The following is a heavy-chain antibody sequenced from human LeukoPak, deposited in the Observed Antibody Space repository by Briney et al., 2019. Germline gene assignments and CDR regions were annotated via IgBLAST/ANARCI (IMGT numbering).Heavy chain of an antibody. CDR1: GFTFDDYA. D-gene: IGHD3-22*01. CDR2: ISWNSGSI. CDR3: AKDRHYDSSGYNAFDI. Sequence: GRSLRLSCAASGFTFDDYAMHWVRQAPGKGLEWVSGISWNSGSIGYADSVKGRFTISRDNAKNSLYLQMNSLRAEDTALYYCAKDRHYDSSGYNAFDIWGQGTMVTVSS. V-gene: IGHV3-9*01. J-gene: IGHJ3*02.